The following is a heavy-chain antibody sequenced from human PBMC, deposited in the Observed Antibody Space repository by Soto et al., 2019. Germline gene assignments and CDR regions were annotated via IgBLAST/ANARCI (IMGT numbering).Heavy chain of an antibody. Sequence: QVQLVQSGAEVKKPGASVKVSCKASGYTFTSYAMHWVRQAPGQRLEWMGWINAGNGNTKYSQKFQGRVTITRDTSASTAYMEMSSLRSEDTAVYYCAKSNWNDVTYHYYYGMDVWGQGTTVTVSS. J-gene: IGHJ6*02. CDR3: AKSNWNDVTYHYYYGMDV. V-gene: IGHV1-3*01. CDR2: INAGNGNT. D-gene: IGHD1-1*01. CDR1: GYTFTSYA.